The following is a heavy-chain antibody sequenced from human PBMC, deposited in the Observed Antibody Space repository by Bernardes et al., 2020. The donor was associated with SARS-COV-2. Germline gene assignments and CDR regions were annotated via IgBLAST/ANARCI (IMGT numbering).Heavy chain of an antibody. CDR1: GGSISSYY. D-gene: IGHD2-21*01. V-gene: IGHV4-59*08. CDR2: IYYSGST. Sequence: SETLSLTCTVSGGSISSYYWSWIRQPPGKGLEWIGYIYYSGSTNYNPSLKSRVTISVDTSKNQFSLKLSSVTAADTAVYYCARKLIPSAFDIWGQGTMVTVSS. J-gene: IGHJ3*02. CDR3: ARKLIPSAFDI.